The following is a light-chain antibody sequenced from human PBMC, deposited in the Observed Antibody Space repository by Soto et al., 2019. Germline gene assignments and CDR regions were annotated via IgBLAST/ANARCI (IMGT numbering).Light chain of an antibody. J-gene: IGKJ5*01. V-gene: IGKV1-39*01. CDR3: QQTYSTPLIT. CDR2: GAS. Sequence: DIRMTQSPSSLSASVGDRVTITCRASQNIKKYLNWYQQKPGKAPNLLIYGASSLQSGVPSRFSGSGSGTDFTLTISSLQPEDFAIYYCQQTYSTPLITFGQGTRLEIK. CDR1: QNIKKY.